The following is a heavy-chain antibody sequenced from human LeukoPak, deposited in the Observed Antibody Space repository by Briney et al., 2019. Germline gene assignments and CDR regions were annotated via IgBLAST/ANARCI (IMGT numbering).Heavy chain of an antibody. V-gene: IGHV3-21*01. J-gene: IGHJ5*02. D-gene: IGHD3-22*01. CDR3: ARDQYYDSKGWFDP. CDR2: ISSSSSYI. Sequence: GGSLRLSCAASGFTFSSYNMNWVRQAPGKGLEWVSLISSSSSYIYYADSVKGRFTISRDNAKNSLHLQMNSLRAEDTAVYYCARDQYYDSKGWFDPWGQGTLVTVSS. CDR1: GFTFSSYN.